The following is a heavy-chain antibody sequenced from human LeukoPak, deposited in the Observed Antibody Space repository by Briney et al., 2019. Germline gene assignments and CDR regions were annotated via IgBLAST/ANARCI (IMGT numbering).Heavy chain of an antibody. J-gene: IGHJ4*02. CDR3: AKDRSPYSVGL. Sequence: GGSLRLSCAASGFTFSTFNMNWVRQAPGKGLEWVSAISGSGGSTYYADSVKGRFTISRDNSKNTLYLQMNSLRAEDTAVYYCAKDRSPYSVGLWGQGTLVTVSS. V-gene: IGHV3-23*01. CDR2: ISGSGGST. CDR1: GFTFSTFN. D-gene: IGHD1-26*01.